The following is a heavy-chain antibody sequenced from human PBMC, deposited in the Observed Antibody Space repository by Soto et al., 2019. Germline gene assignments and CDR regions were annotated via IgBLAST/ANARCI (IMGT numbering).Heavy chain of an antibody. D-gene: IGHD3-10*01. CDR3: ARTQTYYGAVYFDY. CDR1: GFSLSNARMG. V-gene: IGHV2-26*01. J-gene: IGHJ4*02. Sequence: QVTLKESGPVLVKPTETLTLTCTVSGFSLSNARMGVSWIRQHPGKALEWLAHMFSNDEKSYSTSLKSWLTLSKNTSKSQLVLTMTNMDPVDTATYYCARTQTYYGAVYFDYWGQGTLVTVSS. CDR2: MFSNDEK.